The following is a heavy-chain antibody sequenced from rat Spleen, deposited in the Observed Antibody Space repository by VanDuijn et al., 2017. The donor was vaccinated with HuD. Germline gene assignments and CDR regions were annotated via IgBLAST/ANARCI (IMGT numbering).Heavy chain of an antibody. CDR3: AHSEGNVMDA. D-gene: IGHD1-11*01. V-gene: IGHV5-29*01. CDR1: GFTFSNYG. J-gene: IGHJ4*01. CDR2: ISYDGSST. Sequence: EVQLVESGGGLVQPGRSLKLSCAASGFTFSNYGMAWVRQAPTKGLEWVATISYDGSSTYYRDSVKGRFTISRDNAKSTLYLQMDSLRSEDTATYYCAHSEGNVMDAWGQGASVTVSS.